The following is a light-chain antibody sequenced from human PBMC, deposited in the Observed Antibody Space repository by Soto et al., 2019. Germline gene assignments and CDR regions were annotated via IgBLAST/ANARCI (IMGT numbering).Light chain of an antibody. CDR2: GAS. CDR3: QQYNNWPPMA. Sequence: EIVMTQSPATLSVSPGERATLSCRASQSVSSNLAWYQQKPGQAPRLLIYGASTRATGIPARFSGSGSGTDFTLTISSLHSEDFAVYSCQQYNNWPPMAFGQGTKVEIK. CDR1: QSVSSN. J-gene: IGKJ1*01. V-gene: IGKV3-15*01.